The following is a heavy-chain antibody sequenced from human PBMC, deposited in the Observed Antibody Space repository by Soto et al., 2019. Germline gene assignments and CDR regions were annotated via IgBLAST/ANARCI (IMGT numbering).Heavy chain of an antibody. D-gene: IGHD3-10*01. J-gene: IGHJ4*02. CDR2: ISYDGSIK. CDR1: GFTFSSHS. Sequence: QVQLVESGGGVVQPGRSLRLSCAASGFTFSSHSIQWVRQAPGKGLEWVAVISYDGSIKYYADSVKGRFTISRENSKNTAYLQMNSLRAEDTAVFYCAREWSTSGDLDYWGQGTLVSVSS. V-gene: IGHV3-30-3*01. CDR3: AREWSTSGDLDY.